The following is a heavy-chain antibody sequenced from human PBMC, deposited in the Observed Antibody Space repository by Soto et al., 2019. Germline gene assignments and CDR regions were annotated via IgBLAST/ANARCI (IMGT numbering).Heavy chain of an antibody. Sequence: SETLSLTCTSSGGSISTDFWSLILQPTGKGLEWIGYIYYTGSTNSNPSLKSRVTISVDTSKNQFSLKLSSVTAADTAVYYCARATYYYDRSGYLYNFDYWGQGTLVTVSS. V-gene: IGHV4-59*01. J-gene: IGHJ4*02. CDR3: ARATYYYDRSGYLYNFDY. D-gene: IGHD3-22*01. CDR2: IYYTGST. CDR1: GGSISTDF.